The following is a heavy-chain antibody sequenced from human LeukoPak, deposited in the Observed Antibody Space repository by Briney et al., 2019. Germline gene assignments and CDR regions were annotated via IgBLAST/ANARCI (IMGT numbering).Heavy chain of an antibody. CDR2: IKQDGSEK. Sequence: GGSLRLSCAASEFTFPMYWMSWVRQAPGKGLEWVADIKQDGSEKYYVDSVKGRFTISRQNAKNSLFLQMNSLRAEDTAVYYCARHRSGGSQDDAFDIWGQGTMVTVSS. CDR1: EFTFPMYW. D-gene: IGHD2-15*01. V-gene: IGHV3-7*01. J-gene: IGHJ3*02. CDR3: ARHRSGGSQDDAFDI.